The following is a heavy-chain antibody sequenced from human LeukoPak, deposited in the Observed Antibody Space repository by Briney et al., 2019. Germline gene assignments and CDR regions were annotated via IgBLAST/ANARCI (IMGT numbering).Heavy chain of an antibody. J-gene: IGHJ6*02. Sequence: ASVKVSCKAYGYTFTSYGISWVRQAPGQGLEWMGWISAYNGNTNYAQKLQGRVTMTTDTSTSTAYMELRSLRSDDTAVYYCARDIMQEDYDFWSGSRKGYYYYGMDVWGQGTTVTVSS. CDR3: ARDIMQEDYDFWSGSRKGYYYYGMDV. D-gene: IGHD3-3*01. V-gene: IGHV1-18*01. CDR1: GYTFTSYG. CDR2: ISAYNGNT.